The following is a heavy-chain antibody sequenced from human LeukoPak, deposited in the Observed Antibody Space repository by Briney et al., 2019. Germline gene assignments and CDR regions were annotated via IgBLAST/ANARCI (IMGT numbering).Heavy chain of an antibody. D-gene: IGHD4-17*01. J-gene: IGHJ4*02. Sequence: GGSLRLSCAASGFTFTDYYLTWIRQAPGKGLEWVSHISGSGSTTKYADSVKGRFTISRDNSKNTLYLQMNSLRAEDTAVYYCARDRDYGDYAAGYWGQGTLVTVSS. CDR1: GFTFTDYY. CDR3: ARDRDYGDYAAGY. V-gene: IGHV3-11*04. CDR2: ISGSGSTT.